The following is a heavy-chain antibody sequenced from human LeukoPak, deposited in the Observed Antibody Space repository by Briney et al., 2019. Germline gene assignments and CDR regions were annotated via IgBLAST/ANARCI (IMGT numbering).Heavy chain of an antibody. J-gene: IGHJ6*03. CDR2: IYYSGST. D-gene: IGHD3-10*01. Sequence: SETLSLTCTVSGGSISSSNYYWGWIRQPPGKGLEWIGSIYYSGSTYYSPSLKSRVTISVDTSKNQFSLKLSSVTAADTAVYYCARGDVLLWFGELSKTSDRRYYYMDVWGKGTTVTISS. CDR3: ARGDVLLWFGELSKTSDRRYYYMDV. V-gene: IGHV4-39*07. CDR1: GGSISSSNYY.